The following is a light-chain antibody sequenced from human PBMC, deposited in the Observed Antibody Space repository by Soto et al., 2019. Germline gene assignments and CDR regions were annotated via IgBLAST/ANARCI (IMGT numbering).Light chain of an antibody. J-gene: IGKJ1*01. V-gene: IGKV3-20*01. Sequence: IVLTQSPGTLSLSPGERATLSCRAGQSVSSNYLAWYQQKPGQAPRLLIYAASSRATGIPDRFSGSGSGTDFTLTIDGLEPEDFVVYYCQQYGSSGTFGQGTKVDTK. CDR3: QQYGSSGT. CDR2: AAS. CDR1: QSVSSNY.